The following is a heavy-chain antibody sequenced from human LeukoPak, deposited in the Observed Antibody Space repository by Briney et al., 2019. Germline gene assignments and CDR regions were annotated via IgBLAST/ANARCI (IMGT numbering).Heavy chain of an antibody. CDR3: ASNGEPYYGMDV. CDR1: GYTFTSYA. Sequence: ASVKVSCKASGYTFTSYAMHWVRQAPGQRLEWMGWINAGNGNTKYSQKFQGRVTITRDTSASTAYMELSSLRSEDTAVYYCASNGEPYYGMDVWGQGTTVTVSS. V-gene: IGHV1-3*01. CDR2: INAGNGNT. D-gene: IGHD1-14*01. J-gene: IGHJ6*02.